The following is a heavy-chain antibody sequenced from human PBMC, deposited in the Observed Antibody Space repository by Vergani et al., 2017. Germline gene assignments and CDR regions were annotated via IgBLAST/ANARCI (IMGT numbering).Heavy chain of an antibody. J-gene: IGHJ4*02. V-gene: IGHV3-21*04. CDR1: GFTFSSYS. CDR2: ISSSSSYI. CDR3: AKYYPLDVTVFDY. D-gene: IGHD3/OR15-3a*01. Sequence: EVQLVESGGGLVKPGGSLRLSCAASGFTFSSYSMNWVRQAPGKGLEWVSSISSSSSYIYYADSVKGRFTISRDNAKNSLYLQMNSLRAEDTAVYYCAKYYPLDVTVFDYWGQGTLVTVSS.